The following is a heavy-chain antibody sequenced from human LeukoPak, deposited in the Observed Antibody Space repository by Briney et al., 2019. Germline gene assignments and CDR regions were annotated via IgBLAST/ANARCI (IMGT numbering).Heavy chain of an antibody. J-gene: IGHJ6*02. CDR3: ARGPTPTMKWELLYYYGMDV. Sequence: SETLSLACAVYGGSLSGYYWSWIRQPPGKGLEWIGEINHSGSTNYNPSLKSRVTISVDTSKNQFSLKLSSVTAADTAVYYCARGPTPTMKWELLYYYGMDVWGQGTTVTVSS. CDR1: GGSLSGYY. D-gene: IGHD1-26*01. CDR2: INHSGST. V-gene: IGHV4-34*01.